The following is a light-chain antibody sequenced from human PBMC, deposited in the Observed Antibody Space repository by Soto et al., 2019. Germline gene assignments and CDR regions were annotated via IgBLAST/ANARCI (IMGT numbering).Light chain of an antibody. J-gene: IGKJ5*01. CDR2: DAS. V-gene: IGKV3-11*01. CDR3: QQRSSWPHT. Sequence: IFWTQCRGAVSXXPCXVAAXXGWASQSVSSYLAWYQQKPGQAPRLLIYDASNRATGVPAKFSGSGSGTDFTLTISSLEPEDFAVYYCQQRSSWPHTFSQGTRLEI. CDR1: QSVSSY.